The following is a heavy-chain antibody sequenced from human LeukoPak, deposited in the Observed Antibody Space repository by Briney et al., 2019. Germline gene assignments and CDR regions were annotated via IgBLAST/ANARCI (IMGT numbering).Heavy chain of an antibody. CDR2: ISGSGGST. V-gene: IGHV3-23*01. J-gene: IGHJ4*02. CDR1: GFTFSSYA. CDR3: AKVGIVITMIVVEEYYFDY. D-gene: IGHD3-22*01. Sequence: HPGGSLRLSCAASGFTFSSYAMSWVRQAPGRGLEWVSAISGSGGSTYHADSVKGRFTISRDNSKNTLYLQMNSLRAEDTAVYYCAKVGIVITMIVVEEYYFDYWGQGTLVTVSS.